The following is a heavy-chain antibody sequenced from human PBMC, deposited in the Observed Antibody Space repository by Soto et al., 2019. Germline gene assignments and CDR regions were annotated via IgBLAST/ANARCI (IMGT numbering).Heavy chain of an antibody. J-gene: IGHJ4*02. CDR2: IKQDGSEK. D-gene: IGHD5-12*01. V-gene: IGHV3-7*01. Sequence: EVQLVESGGGLVQPGGSLRLSCAASGFTFNSYWMNWVRQAPGKGLEWVANIKQDGSEKDYVDSVKGRFTISRDNAKNSLYLQMNSLRAEDTAVYYCARDRGRLDYWGQGTLVTVSS. CDR1: GFTFNSYW. CDR3: ARDRGRLDY.